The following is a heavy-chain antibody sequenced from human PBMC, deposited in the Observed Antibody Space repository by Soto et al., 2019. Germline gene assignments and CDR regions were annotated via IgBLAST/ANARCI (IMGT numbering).Heavy chain of an antibody. V-gene: IGHV5-51*01. Sequence: GESLKISCKGSGFSFTTCWIAWVRQMPGKGLEWMGIIYPGDSDTRYSPSFQGKVTISADKSIRTAYLQWSSLKASVTAMYYCARHGIAAAGMFGMDVWGQGTMVTVSS. CDR3: ARHGIAAAGMFGMDV. D-gene: IGHD6-13*01. CDR1: GFSFTTCW. J-gene: IGHJ6*02. CDR2: IYPGDSDT.